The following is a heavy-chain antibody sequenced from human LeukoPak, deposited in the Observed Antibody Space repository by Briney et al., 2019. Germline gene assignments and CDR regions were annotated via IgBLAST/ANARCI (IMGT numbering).Heavy chain of an antibody. V-gene: IGHV1-18*01. D-gene: IGHD3-22*01. J-gene: IGHJ3*02. CDR2: ISAYNGNT. CDR1: GYTFTSYG. Sequence: GASVKVSCKASGYTFTSYGISWVRQAPGQGLEWMGWISAYNGNTNYAQKLQGRVTMTTDTSTSTAYMELRSLRSDDTAVYYCARDRAPGAYYDSSGSHAFDIWGQGTMVTVSS. CDR3: ARDRAPGAYYDSSGSHAFDI.